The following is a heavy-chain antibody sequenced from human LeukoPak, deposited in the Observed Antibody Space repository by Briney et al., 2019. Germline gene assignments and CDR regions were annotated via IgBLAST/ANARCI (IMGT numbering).Heavy chain of an antibody. CDR3: ARTVTGQSIDY. V-gene: IGHV3-21*01. D-gene: IGHD4-17*01. J-gene: IGHJ4*02. CDR2: ISSSSSYI. CDR1: GFTFSSYG. Sequence: GGSLRLSCAASGFTFSSYGMHWVRQAPGKGLEWVSSISSSSSYIYYADSVKGRFTISRDNAKNSLYLQMNSLRAEDTAVYYCARTVTGQSIDYWGQGTLVTVSS.